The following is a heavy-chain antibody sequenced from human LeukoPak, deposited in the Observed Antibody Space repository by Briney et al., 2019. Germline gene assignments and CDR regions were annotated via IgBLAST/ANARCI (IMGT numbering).Heavy chain of an antibody. CDR1: GGSISSYY. Sequence: SENLSLTCTVSGGSISSYYWSWIRQPAGKGLEWIGRIYTSGSTNYNPSLKSRVTMSVDTSKNQFSLKLSSVTAADTAVYYCAREEGDYSNYYFDYWGQGTLVTVSS. V-gene: IGHV4-4*07. J-gene: IGHJ4*02. CDR2: IYTSGST. CDR3: AREEGDYSNYYFDY. D-gene: IGHD4-11*01.